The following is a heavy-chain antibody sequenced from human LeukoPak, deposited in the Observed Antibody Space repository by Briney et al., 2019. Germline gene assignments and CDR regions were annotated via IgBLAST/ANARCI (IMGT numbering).Heavy chain of an antibody. J-gene: IGHJ4*02. CDR2: ISGSGGST. D-gene: IGHD3-10*01. CDR3: AKDLYYYGSGSPPGY. V-gene: IGHV3-23*01. Sequence: PGGSLRLSCAASGFTFSSYVMSWVRQAPGKGLEWVSAISGSGGSTYYADSVKGRFTISRDNSKNTLYLQMNSLRAEDTAVYYCAKDLYYYGSGSPPGYWGQGTLVTVSS. CDR1: GFTFSSYV.